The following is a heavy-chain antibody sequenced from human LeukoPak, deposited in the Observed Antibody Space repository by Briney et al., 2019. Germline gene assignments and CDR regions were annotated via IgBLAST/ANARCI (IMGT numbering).Heavy chain of an antibody. V-gene: IGHV3-48*01. Sequence: GGSLRLSCAASGFTFSSYRMNWVRQAPGKGLEGVSYISGSGDSIYYADSVKGRFTMSRDNAKNSLYLQMNSLRAEDTAVYYCARVRDAYNYFHYWGQGTLVTVSS. J-gene: IGHJ4*02. CDR3: ARVRDAYNYFHY. CDR2: ISGSGDSI. D-gene: IGHD2-2*01. CDR1: GFTFSSYR.